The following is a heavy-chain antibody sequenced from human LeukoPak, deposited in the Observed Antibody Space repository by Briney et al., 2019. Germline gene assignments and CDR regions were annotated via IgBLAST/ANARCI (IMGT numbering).Heavy chain of an antibody. CDR2: MNPNSGNT. CDR3: ASAIFPYGWFDP. D-gene: IGHD3-3*01. Sequence: RAPVKVSCKASGYTFTSYDINWVRQATGQGLEWMGWMNPNSGNTGYAQKFQGRVTMTRNTSISTAYMELSSLRSEDTAVYYCASAIFPYGWFDPWGQGTLVTVSS. J-gene: IGHJ5*02. CDR1: GYTFTSYD. V-gene: IGHV1-8*01.